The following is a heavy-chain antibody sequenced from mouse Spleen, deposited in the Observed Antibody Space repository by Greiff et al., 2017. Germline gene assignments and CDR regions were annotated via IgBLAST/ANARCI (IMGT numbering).Heavy chain of an antibody. CDR3: ARSTMVTPMDY. V-gene: IGHV3-2*02. J-gene: IGHJ4*01. CDR1: GYSITSDYA. Sequence: EVKLMESGPGLVKPSQSLSLTCTVTGYSITSDYAWNWIRQFPGNKLEWMGYISYSGSTSYNPSLKSRISITRDTSKNQFFLQLNSVTTEDTATYYCARSTMVTPMDYWGQGTSVTVSS. CDR2: ISYSGST. D-gene: IGHD2-1*01.